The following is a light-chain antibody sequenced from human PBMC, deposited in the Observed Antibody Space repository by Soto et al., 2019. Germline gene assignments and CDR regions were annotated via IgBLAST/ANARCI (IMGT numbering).Light chain of an antibody. CDR3: QQYGSSPT. J-gene: IGKJ1*01. Sequence: EIVLTQSPATLSLSPGERATLSCRASQSVYNYLAWYQQKPGQAPRLLIYGASSRATGIPERFSGSGSGTDFTLTISRLEPEDFAVYYCQQYGSSPTFGQGTKVDIK. CDR1: QSVYNY. CDR2: GAS. V-gene: IGKV3-20*01.